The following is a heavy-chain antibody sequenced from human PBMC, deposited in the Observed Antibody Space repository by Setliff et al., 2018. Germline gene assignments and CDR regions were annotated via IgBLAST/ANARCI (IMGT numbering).Heavy chain of an antibody. CDR2: TYIGGSA. J-gene: IGHJ6*03. Sequence: SETLSLTCTVSGGSISSYYWSWIRQPAGKGLEWIGHTYIGGSANYNPSLKSRVTMSIDTSKNQFSLKLNSVTAADMDVYYCAREQWLDPPGYYYMDVWAKGTTVTVSS. V-gene: IGHV4-4*07. CDR3: AREQWLDPPGYYYMDV. CDR1: GGSISSYY. D-gene: IGHD6-19*01.